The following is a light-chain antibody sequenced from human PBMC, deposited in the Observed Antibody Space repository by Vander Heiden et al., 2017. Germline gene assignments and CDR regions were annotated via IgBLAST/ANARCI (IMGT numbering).Light chain of an antibody. J-gene: IGKJ4*01. CDR1: QSVSSY. Sequence: EIVLTPSLATLSLSPGERAPLPCRASQSVSSYLAWYQQKPGQAPRLLIYDASNRATGIPARFSGSGSGTDFTLTISSLEPEDFAVYYCQQRSNWPPLTFGGGTKVEIK. V-gene: IGKV3-11*01. CDR3: QQRSNWPPLT. CDR2: DAS.